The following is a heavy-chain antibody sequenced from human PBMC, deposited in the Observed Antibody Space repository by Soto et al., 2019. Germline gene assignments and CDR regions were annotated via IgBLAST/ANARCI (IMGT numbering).Heavy chain of an antibody. CDR1: GGSISSYY. D-gene: IGHD3-10*01. V-gene: IGHV4-59*08. J-gene: IGHJ4*02. CDR2: IYYSGST. Sequence: SETLSLTCTVSGGSISSYYWSWIRQPPGKGLEWIGSIYYSGSTNYNPSLKSRVTISVDTSKNQFSLKLSSVTAADTAIYYCARRGIMVQGVIYFDYWGQGTLVTVSS. CDR3: ARRGIMVQGVIYFDY.